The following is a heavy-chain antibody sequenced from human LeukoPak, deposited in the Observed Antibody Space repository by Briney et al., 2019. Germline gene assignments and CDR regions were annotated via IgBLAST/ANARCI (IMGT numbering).Heavy chain of an antibody. D-gene: IGHD3-22*01. CDR1: GFTFSSYA. CDR2: ISGSGGST. J-gene: IGHJ6*02. Sequence: PGGSLRLSCAASGFTFSSYAMRWVRQAPGKGLEWVSAISGSGGSTYYADSVKGRFTISRDNSRNTLYLQMNSLRAEDTAVYYCAKDARISSGYSVIEYYGMDVWGQGTTVTVSS. CDR3: AKDARISSGYSVIEYYGMDV. V-gene: IGHV3-23*01.